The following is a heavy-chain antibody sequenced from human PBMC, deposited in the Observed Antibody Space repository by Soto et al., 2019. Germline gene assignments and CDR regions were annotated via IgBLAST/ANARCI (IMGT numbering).Heavy chain of an antibody. D-gene: IGHD5-12*01. CDR1: GGSISSGGYY. Sequence: SETLSLTCTVSGGSISSGGYYWNWIRQPPGKGLEWIGYIYYSGDIYYSPSLKSRVTISVDTSKNQFSLKLSSVTAADTAVYYCARGRSGYGYNWFDPWGQGTLVTVSS. J-gene: IGHJ5*02. CDR2: IYYSGDI. V-gene: IGHV4-31*03. CDR3: ARGRSGYGYNWFDP.